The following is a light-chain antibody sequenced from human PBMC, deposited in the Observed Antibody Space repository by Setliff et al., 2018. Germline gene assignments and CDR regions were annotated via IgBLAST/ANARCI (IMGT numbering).Light chain of an antibody. CDR1: TGAVTSGHY. CDR2: DTT. CDR3: FLYYSDAFYV. J-gene: IGLJ1*01. Sequence: QAVVTQEPSLTVSPGGTVTLTCGSSTGAVTSGHYPYWFQQKPGQAPRTLIYDTTNKHSWTPARFSGSLLGGKAALTLSGAQPEDEAEYYCFLYYSDAFYVFGTGTKVTV. V-gene: IGLV7-46*01.